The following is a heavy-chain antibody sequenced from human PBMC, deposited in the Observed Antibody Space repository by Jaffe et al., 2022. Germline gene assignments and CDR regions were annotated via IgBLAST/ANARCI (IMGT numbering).Heavy chain of an antibody. CDR2: ISWDGGST. V-gene: IGHV3-43D*04. CDR1: GFTFDDYA. J-gene: IGHJ6*03. CDR3: AKDPSGSYSTDYYYYMDV. D-gene: IGHD1-26*01. Sequence: EVQLVESGGVVVQPGGSLRLSCAASGFTFDDYAMHWVRQAPGKGLEWVSLISWDGGSTYYADSVKGRFTISRDNSKNSLYLQMNSLRAEDTALYYCAKDPSGSYSTDYYYYMDVWGKGTTVTVSS.